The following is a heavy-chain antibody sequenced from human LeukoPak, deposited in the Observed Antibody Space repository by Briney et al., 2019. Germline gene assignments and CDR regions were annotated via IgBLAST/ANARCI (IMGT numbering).Heavy chain of an antibody. D-gene: IGHD3-10*01. J-gene: IGHJ6*03. CDR2: VNHSGDT. Sequence: PSETLSLTCAVYGGSLSGYYWSWIRQPPGKGLEWIGEVNHSGDTNYNPSLKSRVTISVDTSKNQFSLKLSSVTAAGTSVYYCARGDPKTVVQGVLGIKYHYYYMDVWGKGTTVTVSS. CDR3: ARGDPKTVVQGVLGIKYHYYYMDV. CDR1: GGSLSGYY. V-gene: IGHV4-34*01.